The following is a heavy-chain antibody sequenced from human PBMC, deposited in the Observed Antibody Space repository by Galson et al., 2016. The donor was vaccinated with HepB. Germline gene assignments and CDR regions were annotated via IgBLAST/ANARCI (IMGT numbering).Heavy chain of an antibody. CDR2: ISAYNGHT. V-gene: IGHV1-18*01. D-gene: IGHD5-12*01. J-gene: IGHJ4*02. CDR3: ARDTLGWIRGTLFDY. CDR1: GYTFTEYG. Sequence: SVKVSCKASGYTFTEYGISWVRQAPGQGLEYVGWISAYNGHTNYVQTLQGRVTMTTDTSTSTAYMELRSLRSDDTAVYYCARDTLGWIRGTLFDYWGQGTLVTVSS.